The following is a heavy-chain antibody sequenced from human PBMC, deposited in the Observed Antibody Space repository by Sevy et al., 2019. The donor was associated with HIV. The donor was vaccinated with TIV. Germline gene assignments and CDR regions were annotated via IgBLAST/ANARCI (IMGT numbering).Heavy chain of an antibody. CDR2: IWYDGSNK. J-gene: IGHJ4*02. Sequence: GGSLRLSCAASGFTFSSYGMHRVRQAPGKGLEWVAVIWYDGSNKYYADSVKGRFTISRDNSKNTLYLQMNSLRAEDTAVYYCAKDRGSGSYYRYYFDYWGQGTLVTVSS. CDR3: AKDRGSGSYYRYYFDY. CDR1: GFTFSSYG. D-gene: IGHD3-10*01. V-gene: IGHV3-33*06.